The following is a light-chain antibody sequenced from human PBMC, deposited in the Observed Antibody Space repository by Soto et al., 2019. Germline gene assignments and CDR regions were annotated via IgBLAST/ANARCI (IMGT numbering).Light chain of an antibody. CDR1: QSLRRSY. CDR2: GAS. CDR3: QQYDSSPPYT. Sequence: EIVLTQSPGTLSLSPGERATLSCRASQSLRRSYLAWYQQKPGQAPRLLIYGASSRATGIPDRLSGSGSGTDFTLTISRLEPEDFAVYYCQQYDSSPPYTFGQGTNLEIK. J-gene: IGKJ2*01. V-gene: IGKV3-20*01.